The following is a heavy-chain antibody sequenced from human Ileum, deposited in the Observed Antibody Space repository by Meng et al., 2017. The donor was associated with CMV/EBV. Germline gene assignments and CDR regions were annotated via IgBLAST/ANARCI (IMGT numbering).Heavy chain of an antibody. V-gene: IGHV3-74*01. CDR1: GFTFSTFW. CDR2: INPDGSYT. D-gene: IGHD6-19*01. J-gene: IGHJ4*02. CDR3: ARGATSGRADY. Sequence: EVQLVESGGGLVQPGXXXXLSCATSGFTFSTFWMHWVRQVPGKGLFWVSRINPDGSYTNYADSVKGRFTMSRDNAKNTLYLQVDSLTAEDTAVYYCARGATSGRADYWGQGTLVTVSS.